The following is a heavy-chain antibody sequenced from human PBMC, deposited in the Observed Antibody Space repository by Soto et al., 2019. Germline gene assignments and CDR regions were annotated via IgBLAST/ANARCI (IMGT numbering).Heavy chain of an antibody. D-gene: IGHD1-7*01. CDR3: ATLGIAGTTSHYYYGMDV. V-gene: IGHV4-30-4*01. CDR1: GVSITSGDYN. Sequence: QAQLQESGPGLVKPSQTLSLTCTVSGVSITSGDYNWSWLRQAPGKGLEWIGFVYSSGRTYSNPSLKSRLTMSADTSKNQFSLKVNSVTAADTAVYYCATLGIAGTTSHYYYGMDVWGQGTPVAVSS. CDR2: VYSSGRT. J-gene: IGHJ6*02.